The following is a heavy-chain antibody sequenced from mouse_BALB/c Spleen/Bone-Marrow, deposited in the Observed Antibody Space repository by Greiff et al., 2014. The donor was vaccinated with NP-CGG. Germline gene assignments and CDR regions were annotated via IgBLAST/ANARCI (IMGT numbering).Heavy chain of an antibody. CDR2: IDPETGGT. V-gene: IGHV1-15*01. J-gene: IGHJ2*01. Sequence: ESGAELVRPGASVTLSCKASGYTFTDYEMHWVKQTPVHGLEWIGAIDPETGGTAYNQKFKGKATLTADKSSSTAYMEIRSLTSEDSAVYYCTRWGLITTAPFDYWGQGTTLTVSS. CDR3: TRWGLITTAPFDY. CDR1: GYTFTDYE. D-gene: IGHD1-2*01.